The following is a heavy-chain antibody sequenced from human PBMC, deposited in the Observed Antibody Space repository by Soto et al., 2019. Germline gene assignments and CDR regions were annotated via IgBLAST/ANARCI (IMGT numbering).Heavy chain of an antibody. D-gene: IGHD4-17*01. CDR3: AKDYVTTNAKFDY. CDR1: GFNCRSYA. Sequence: GGSLLLSCTASGFNCRSYAMSWVRQDPGKGLEWVSAISGSGGSTYYADSVKGRFTISRDNSKNTLYLQMNSLRAEDTAVYYCAKDYVTTNAKFDYWGQGTLVTVSS. J-gene: IGHJ4*02. V-gene: IGHV3-23*01. CDR2: ISGSGGST.